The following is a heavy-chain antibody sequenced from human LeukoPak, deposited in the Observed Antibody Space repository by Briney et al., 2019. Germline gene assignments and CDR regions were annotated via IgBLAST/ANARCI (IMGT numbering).Heavy chain of an antibody. J-gene: IGHJ4*02. CDR3: ARVSAVGGLLPLDY. Sequence: ASVKVSCKASGYTFTSYYMHWVRQAPGQGLEWMGIINPSGGSTSYAQKFQGRVTISVDTSKNQFSLKLSSVTAADTAVYYCARVSAVGGLLPLDYWGQGTLVTVSS. CDR1: GYTFTSYY. CDR2: INPSGGST. V-gene: IGHV1-46*01. D-gene: IGHD3-10*01.